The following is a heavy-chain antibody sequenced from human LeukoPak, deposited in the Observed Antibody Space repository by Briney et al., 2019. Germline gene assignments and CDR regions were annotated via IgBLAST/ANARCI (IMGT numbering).Heavy chain of an antibody. CDR3: AIDDFWSGYYPKDY. D-gene: IGHD3-3*01. CDR2: IYHSGST. CDR1: GYSISSGYY. Sequence: SETLSLTCAVSGYSISSGYYWGWIRQPPGKGLEWIGSIYHSGSTYYNPSLKSRVTISVDTSKNQFSLKLSSVTAADTAVYYCAIDDFWSGYYPKDYWGQGTLVPVSS. V-gene: IGHV4-38-2*01. J-gene: IGHJ4*02.